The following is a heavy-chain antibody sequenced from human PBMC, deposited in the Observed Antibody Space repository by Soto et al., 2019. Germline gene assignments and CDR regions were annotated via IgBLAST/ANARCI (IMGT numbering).Heavy chain of an antibody. D-gene: IGHD1-26*01. CDR1: GGTFSSYT. CDR3: ARDPLNSGSYYGSVDY. V-gene: IGHV1-69*08. J-gene: IGHJ4*02. Sequence: QVQLVQSGAEVKKPGSSVKVSCKAPGGTFSSYTISWVRQAPGQGLGWMGRIIPILGIANYAQKFQGRVTITADKSTSTAYMELSSLRSEDTAVYYCARDPLNSGSYYGSVDYWGQGTLVTVSS. CDR2: IIPILGIA.